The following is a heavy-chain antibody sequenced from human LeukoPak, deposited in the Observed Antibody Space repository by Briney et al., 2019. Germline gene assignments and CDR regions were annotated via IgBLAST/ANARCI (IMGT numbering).Heavy chain of an antibody. CDR2: IYYSGST. D-gene: IGHD5-18*01. CDR1: GGSVSSGSYY. J-gene: IGHJ4*02. Sequence: SETLSLTCIVSGGSVSSGSYYWTWIRQPPGKGLEWIGYIYYSGSTNYNPSLKSRVTISVDTSKNQFSLKLSSVTAADTAVYYCARARWGYGSRFFDYWGQGTLVTVSS. V-gene: IGHV4-61*01. CDR3: ARARWGYGSRFFDY.